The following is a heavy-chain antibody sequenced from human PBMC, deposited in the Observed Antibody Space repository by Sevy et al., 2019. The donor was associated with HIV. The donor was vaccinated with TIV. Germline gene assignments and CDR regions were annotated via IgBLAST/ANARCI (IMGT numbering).Heavy chain of an antibody. D-gene: IGHD2-15*01. CDR2: IRSSSNDI. CDR1: GFIFSNYN. CDR3: ARNMEMLVPDY. V-gene: IGHV3-21*01. J-gene: IGHJ4*02. Sequence: GGSLRLSCTASGFIFSNYNMNWVRQAPGKGLEWVSYIRSSSNDIYYADSVKGRFTISRDNAKNSLYLQMNSLRAEDTAVYYCARNMEMLVPDYWGQGTLVTVSS.